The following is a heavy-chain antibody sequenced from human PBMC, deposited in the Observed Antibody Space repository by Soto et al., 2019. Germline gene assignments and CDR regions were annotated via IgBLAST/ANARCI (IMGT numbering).Heavy chain of an antibody. J-gene: IGHJ4*02. CDR2: IDHTGST. D-gene: IGHD6-19*01. V-gene: IGHV4-34*01. CDR3: ARVHSSGWYAGY. Sequence: SETLSLTCAVYGGSFSGYYWSWIRQPPGKGLEWIGEIDHTGSTNYNPSLTSRVTISVDRSKNQFSLKLSSVTAADTAVYYSARVHSSGWYAGYWGRGTLVTVSS. CDR1: GGSFSGYY.